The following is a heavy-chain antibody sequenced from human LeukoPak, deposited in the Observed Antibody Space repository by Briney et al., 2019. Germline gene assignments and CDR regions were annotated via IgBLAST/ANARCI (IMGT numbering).Heavy chain of an antibody. D-gene: IGHD4-17*01. CDR3: ARSTTSPLYYMDV. CDR2: IRGSGGST. CDR1: GFTFNSYA. J-gene: IGHJ6*03. V-gene: IGHV3-23*01. Sequence: GGSLRLSCTASGFTFNSYAMNWVRQAPGKGLEWVSTIRGSGGSTYTADSVKGRFIISRDNSKNMLYIQMNSLRAEDTAVYYCARSTTSPLYYMDVWGKGTTVTVSS.